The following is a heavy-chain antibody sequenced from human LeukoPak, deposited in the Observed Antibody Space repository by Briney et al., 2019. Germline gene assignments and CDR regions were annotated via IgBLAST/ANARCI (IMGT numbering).Heavy chain of an antibody. Sequence: GGSLRLSCAASGFTFSDYYMSWIRQAPGKGLEWVSYISSSSSYTNYADSVKGRFTISRDNAKNSLYLQMNSLRAKDTAVYYCARGRSMVRGAQYFDYWGQGTLVTVSS. CDR2: ISSSSSYT. V-gene: IGHV3-11*05. CDR3: ARGRSMVRGAQYFDY. J-gene: IGHJ4*02. CDR1: GFTFSDYY. D-gene: IGHD3-10*01.